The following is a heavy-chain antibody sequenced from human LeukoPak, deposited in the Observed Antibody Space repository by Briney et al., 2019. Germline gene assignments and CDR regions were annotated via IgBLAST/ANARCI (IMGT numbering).Heavy chain of an antibody. CDR3: AKDPRVGSRVATPCH. D-gene: IGHD5-24*01. V-gene: IGHV3-23*01. J-gene: IGHJ4*02. CDR2: ISGSGGST. CDR1: EFTLKIYP. Sequence: GGSLRLSCAASEFTLKIYPMHWVRQAPGKGLEWVSAISGSGGSTYYADSVKGRFTISRDNSKSTLFLQMNSLRAEDTAVYYCAKDPRVGSRVATPCHWGQGTLVTVSS.